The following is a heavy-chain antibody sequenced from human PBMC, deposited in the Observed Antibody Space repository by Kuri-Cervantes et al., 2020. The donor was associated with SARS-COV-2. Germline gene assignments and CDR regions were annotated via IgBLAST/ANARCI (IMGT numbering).Heavy chain of an antibody. CDR2: ISYDGSNK. CDR3: ARARAAAGTFIEYFQH. Sequence: GGSLRLSCAASGFTFSSYAMHWVRQAPGKGLEWVAVISYDGSNKYHADSVKGRFTISRDNSKNTLYLQMNSLRAEDTAVYYCARARAAAGTFIEYFQHWGQGTLVTVSS. CDR1: GFTFSSYA. V-gene: IGHV3-30-3*01. D-gene: IGHD6-13*01. J-gene: IGHJ1*01.